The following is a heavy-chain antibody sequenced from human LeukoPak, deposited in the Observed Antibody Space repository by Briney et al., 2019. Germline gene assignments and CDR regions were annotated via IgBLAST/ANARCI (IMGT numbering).Heavy chain of an antibody. CDR3: ARTNVIVGTTTSLGFDH. D-gene: IGHD1-26*01. Sequence: GASVKVSCKASGYTFTNYPLNWVRQAPGQGLEWMGWINTDTGNPTYAQGFTGHFVFSLDTSVSTAYLQINSLKAEDTAVYFCARTNVIVGTTTSLGFDHWGQGTLVTASS. CDR1: GYTFTNYP. J-gene: IGHJ4*02. V-gene: IGHV7-4-1*02. CDR2: INTDTGNP.